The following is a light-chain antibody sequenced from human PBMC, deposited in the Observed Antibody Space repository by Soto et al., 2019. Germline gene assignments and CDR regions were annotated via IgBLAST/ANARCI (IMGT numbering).Light chain of an antibody. J-gene: IGKJ2*01. CDR2: AAS. CDR1: QTINSY. Sequence: DIQMTQSPSSLSASVGDRVTITCRASQTINSYLNWYQQRAGMAPKVLIFAASSLQSGVPSRFSGSESGTDFTLTISSLQPEDSATYYCQQGYSSPYNFGQGTKLEIK. CDR3: QQGYSSPYN. V-gene: IGKV1-39*01.